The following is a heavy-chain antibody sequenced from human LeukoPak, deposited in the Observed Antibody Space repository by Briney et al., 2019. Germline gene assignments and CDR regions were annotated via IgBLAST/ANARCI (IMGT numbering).Heavy chain of an antibody. Sequence: GGSLRLSCAASGFTFSSYWMSWVRQAPGKGLEWVANIKQDGSEKYYVDSVKGRFTISRDNAKSSLYLQMNSLRAEDTAVYYCARDGSGSYYRGTDDYWGQGTLVTVSS. CDR1: GFTFSSYW. J-gene: IGHJ4*02. D-gene: IGHD1-26*01. CDR2: IKQDGSEK. CDR3: ARDGSGSYYRGTDDY. V-gene: IGHV3-7*01.